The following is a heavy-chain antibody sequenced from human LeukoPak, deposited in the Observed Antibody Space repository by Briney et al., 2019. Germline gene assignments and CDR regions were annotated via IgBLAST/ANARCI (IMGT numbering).Heavy chain of an antibody. Sequence: SETLSLTCTVSGGSISSGSYYWSWLRQPAGKGLEWIGRIYTSGSTNYNPSLKSRVTISVDTSKNQFSLKLSSVTAADTAVYYCASTHDYSNSWGQGTLVTVSS. J-gene: IGHJ4*02. D-gene: IGHD4-11*01. CDR2: IYTSGST. V-gene: IGHV4-61*02. CDR1: GGSISSGSYY. CDR3: ASTHDYSNS.